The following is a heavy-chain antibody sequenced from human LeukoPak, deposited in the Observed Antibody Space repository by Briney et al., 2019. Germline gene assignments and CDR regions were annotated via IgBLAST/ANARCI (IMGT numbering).Heavy chain of an antibody. Sequence: SVKVSCKASGGTFSSYAISWVRRAPGQGLEWMGGIIPIFGTANYAQKFEGRVTITADDSTRTDYMEMSSLRSEDTAVYYCARDCSSTSCFNWFDPWGQGTLVTVSS. CDR2: IIPIFGTA. D-gene: IGHD2-2*01. V-gene: IGHV1-69*13. J-gene: IGHJ5*02. CDR1: GGTFSSYA. CDR3: ARDCSSTSCFNWFDP.